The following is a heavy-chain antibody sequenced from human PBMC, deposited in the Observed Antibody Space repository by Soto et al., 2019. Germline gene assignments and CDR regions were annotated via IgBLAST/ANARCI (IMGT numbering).Heavy chain of an antibody. V-gene: IGHV4-34*01. Sequence: PSETLSLTCAVYGGSFSGYYWNWIRQPPGKGLEWIGEINHSGSTNYNPSLKSRVSVDTSKNQFSLKLSSVTAADTAVYYCARGYGRNFDYWGQGTLVTVSS. J-gene: IGHJ4*02. CDR3: ARGYGRNFDY. D-gene: IGHD3-10*01. CDR1: GGSFSGYY. CDR2: INHSGST.